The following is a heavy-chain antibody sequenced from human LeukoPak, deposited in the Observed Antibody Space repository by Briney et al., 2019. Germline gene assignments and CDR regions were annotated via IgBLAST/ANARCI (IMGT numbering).Heavy chain of an antibody. D-gene: IGHD2-15*01. Sequence: GGSLRLSCAASGFTFNDYRMNWVRQAPGKGLEWVANIKEDGTEKYYVDSVKGRFTISRDNAKNSLYLEMNSLRAEDTTVYYCAREADLWGRGTLVTVSS. CDR2: IKEDGTEK. CDR1: GFTFNDYR. CDR3: AREADL. J-gene: IGHJ2*01. V-gene: IGHV3-7*01.